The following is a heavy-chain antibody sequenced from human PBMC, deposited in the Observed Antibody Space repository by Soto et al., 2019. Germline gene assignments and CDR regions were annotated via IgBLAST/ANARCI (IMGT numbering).Heavy chain of an antibody. CDR1: GYTLTELS. Sequence: ASVKVSCKVSGYTLTELSMHWVRQAPGKGLEWMGGFDPEDGETIYAQKFQGRVTMTEDTSTDTAYMELSSLRSEDTAVYYCATRHRSSWYRDAFDIWGQGTMVTVSS. CDR2: FDPEDGET. V-gene: IGHV1-24*01. D-gene: IGHD6-13*01. J-gene: IGHJ3*02. CDR3: ATRHRSSWYRDAFDI.